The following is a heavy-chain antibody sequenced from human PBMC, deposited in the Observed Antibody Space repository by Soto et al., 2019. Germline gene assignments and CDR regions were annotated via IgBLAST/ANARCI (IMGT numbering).Heavy chain of an antibody. D-gene: IGHD2-2*02. CDR2: INPSGGST. J-gene: IGHJ6*02. V-gene: IGHV1-46*01. CDR1: GYTFTSYY. CDR3: ARDGPAAIGGSDGMDV. Sequence: QVQLVQSGAEVKKPGASVKVSCKASGYTFTSYYMHWVRQAPGQGLEWMGIINPSGGSTSYAQKFQGGVTMTXXTXTXXVYMELSSLRSEDTAVYYCARDGPAAIGGSDGMDVWGQGTTVTVSS.